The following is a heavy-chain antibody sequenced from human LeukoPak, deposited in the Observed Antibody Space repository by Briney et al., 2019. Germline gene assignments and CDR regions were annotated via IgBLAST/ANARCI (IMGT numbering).Heavy chain of an antibody. D-gene: IGHD7-27*01. CDR1: GYTFIDYY. CDR2: INPNSGGT. Sequence: GASVKVSCNSSGYTFIDYYIHWVRQAPGQGLEWMGRINPNSGGTNSAQTFQGRVTMTRDTSISTAYMELNRLTSDDTAVYYCARDLPSTPNWELDYWGQGTLVTVSS. CDR3: ARDLPSTPNWELDY. J-gene: IGHJ4*02. V-gene: IGHV1-2*06.